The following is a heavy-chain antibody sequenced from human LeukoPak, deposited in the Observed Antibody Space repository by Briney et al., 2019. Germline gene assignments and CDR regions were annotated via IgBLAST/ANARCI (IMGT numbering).Heavy chain of an antibody. D-gene: IGHD6-13*01. CDR3: ARAHSSSWYGDWFDP. CDR1: GFTFSSYA. Sequence: GGSLRLSCAASGFTFSSYAMHWDRQAPGKGLEYVSAISSNGGSTYYANSVKGRFTISRDNSKNTLYLQMGSLRAEDMAVYYCARAHSSSWYGDWFDPWGQGTLVTVSS. V-gene: IGHV3-64*01. J-gene: IGHJ5*02. CDR2: ISSNGGST.